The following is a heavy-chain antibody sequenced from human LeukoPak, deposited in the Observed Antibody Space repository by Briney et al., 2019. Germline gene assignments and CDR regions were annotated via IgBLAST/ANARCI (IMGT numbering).Heavy chain of an antibody. Sequence: SETLSLTRTVSGGFISSYFWRCIRQPSGKGLVGMVHIYYSTSTNYNPSLKSRVTVSVDPSKNQSSLKLSSVTAADTAVYYCARGAGNYYFYGMDVWGQGTTVTVSS. CDR3: ARGAGNYYFYGMDV. CDR1: GGFISSYF. V-gene: IGHV4-59*01. J-gene: IGHJ6*02. CDR2: IYYSTST.